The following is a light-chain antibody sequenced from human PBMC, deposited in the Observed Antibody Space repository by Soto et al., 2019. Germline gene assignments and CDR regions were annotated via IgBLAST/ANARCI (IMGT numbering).Light chain of an antibody. CDR1: QSVSSSY. Sequence: EIVVTQSPGTLSMYPGERATRSCRAGQSVSSSYLAWYQQKPGQAPRLLIYGASSRATGIPDRFSGSGSATDSPLTISRLEPEDFAVYYCQPYGTSPRTFAQGPTVDIK. CDR3: QPYGTSPRT. V-gene: IGKV3-20*01. CDR2: GAS. J-gene: IGKJ1*01.